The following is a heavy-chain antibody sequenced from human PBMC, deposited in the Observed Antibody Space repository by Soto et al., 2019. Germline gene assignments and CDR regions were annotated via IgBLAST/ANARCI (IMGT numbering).Heavy chain of an antibody. CDR2: IIPISGRA. CDR3: ATGVGKMVRGVRLYYYYSMDV. Sequence: QVQLVQSGAEVRKPGSSVKVSCKASGGTFNNYAIRWVRQAPGQGLEWMGGIIPISGRAIYGQSFQGRVTITADEFTNTAYMELSSLRFEDTAVYYCATGVGKMVRGVRLYYYYSMDVWGQGTTVTVSS. V-gene: IGHV1-69*01. CDR1: GGTFNNYA. J-gene: IGHJ6*02. D-gene: IGHD3-10*01.